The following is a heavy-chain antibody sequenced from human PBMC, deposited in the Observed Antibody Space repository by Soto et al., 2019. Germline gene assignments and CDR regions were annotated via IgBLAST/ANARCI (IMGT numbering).Heavy chain of an antibody. Sequence: ASVKVSCKASGYTFSGYSITWVRQAPGQGLEWMGRISGYNGNTNYARTLRGRLTLTTDTSTSTAYMELRSLTSDDTAVYYCARDVFCGGAPACPDMDVWGQGTTVPVSS. CDR2: ISGYNGNT. D-gene: IGHD2-21*01. J-gene: IGHJ6*02. CDR1: GYTFSGYS. V-gene: IGHV1-18*04. CDR3: ARDVFCGGAPACPDMDV.